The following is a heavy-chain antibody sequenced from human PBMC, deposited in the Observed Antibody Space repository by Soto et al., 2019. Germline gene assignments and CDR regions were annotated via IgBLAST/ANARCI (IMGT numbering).Heavy chain of an antibody. J-gene: IGHJ4*02. CDR3: ARASVGLNYYDGSGYYYGY. CDR1: GGSISSGGYY. D-gene: IGHD3-22*01. V-gene: IGHV4-31*03. Sequence: SETLSLTCTVSGGSISSGGYYWSWIRQHPGKGLEWIGYIYYSGSTYYNPSLKSRVTISVETSKNQFSLKLSSVTAADTAVYYCARASVGLNYYDGSGYYYGYWGQGTLVTVSS. CDR2: IYYSGST.